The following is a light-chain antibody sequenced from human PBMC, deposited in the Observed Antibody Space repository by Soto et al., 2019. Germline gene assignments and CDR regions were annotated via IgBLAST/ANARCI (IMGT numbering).Light chain of an antibody. V-gene: IGKV1-5*03. CDR2: KAS. CDR3: QQLNSYPCT. J-gene: IGKJ3*01. Sequence: DIQMTQSPSTLSGSVGDRVTITCRASQTISSWLAWYQQKPGKAPKLLIYKASTLKSGVPSRFSGSGSGTDFTLTISSLQPEDSATYFCQQLNSYPCTFGPGTKVDIK. CDR1: QTISSW.